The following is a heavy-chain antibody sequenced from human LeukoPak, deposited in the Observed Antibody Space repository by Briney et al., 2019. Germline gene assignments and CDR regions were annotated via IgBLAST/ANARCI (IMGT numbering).Heavy chain of an antibody. D-gene: IGHD6-19*01. J-gene: IGHJ4*02. CDR3: ARAVSGWYDVGYYFDY. Sequence: PGRSLRLSYAASGFTFSSYDMHWVPQATGKGLESVSAIGTAGDTYYPGSVKGRFTISRENAKNSLYLQINSLRAGDTAVYYCARAVSGWYDVGYYFDYWGQGTLVTVSS. CDR2: IGTAGDT. V-gene: IGHV3-13*01. CDR1: GFTFSSYD.